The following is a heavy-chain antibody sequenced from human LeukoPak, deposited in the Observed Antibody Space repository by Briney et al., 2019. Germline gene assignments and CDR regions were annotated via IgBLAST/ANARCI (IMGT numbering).Heavy chain of an antibody. Sequence: PSETLSLTCAVYGGSFSGYYWSWIRQPPGKGLEWIGEINHSGSTNYNPSLKSRVTISVDTSKNQFSLKLSSVTAADTAVYYCAREGDYYDSSETWYFDLWGRGTLVTVSS. J-gene: IGHJ2*01. V-gene: IGHV4-34*01. CDR3: AREGDYYDSSETWYFDL. CDR2: INHSGST. CDR1: GGSFSGYY. D-gene: IGHD3-22*01.